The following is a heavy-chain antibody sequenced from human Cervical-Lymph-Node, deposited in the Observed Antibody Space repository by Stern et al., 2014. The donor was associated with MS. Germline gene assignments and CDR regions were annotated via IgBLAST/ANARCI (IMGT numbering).Heavy chain of an antibody. CDR3: ASGTGSKRPTGNY. V-gene: IGHV1-46*01. CDR1: GYTFTSHY. Sequence: VQLEESGAEVKKPGASVKVSCKASGYTFTSHYMHWVRQAPGQGLEWAGIINPSGDSASYAQKFQGRVTMTRDTSTSTVYMELSSLRSEDTAVYYCASGTGSKRPTGNYWGQGTLVTVSS. D-gene: IGHD3/OR15-3a*01. CDR2: INPSGDSA. J-gene: IGHJ4*02.